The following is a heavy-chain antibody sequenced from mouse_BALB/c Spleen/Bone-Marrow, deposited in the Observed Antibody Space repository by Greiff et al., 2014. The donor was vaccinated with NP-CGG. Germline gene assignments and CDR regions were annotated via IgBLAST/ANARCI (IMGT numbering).Heavy chain of an antibody. CDR1: GYSFTAYN. CDR3: ARSRYDGTYWYFDV. CDR2: IDLYYGGT. J-gene: IGHJ1*01. V-gene: IGHV1-39*01. Sequence: VQLKESGPELEKPGASVKISCKASGYSFTAYNMNWVKQSNGKSLEWIGNIDLYYGGTSYNQKFKGKATLTVDKSSSTAYMQXXXLXXXXSAXYYCARSRYDGTYWYFDVWGAGTTVTVSS. D-gene: IGHD2-14*01.